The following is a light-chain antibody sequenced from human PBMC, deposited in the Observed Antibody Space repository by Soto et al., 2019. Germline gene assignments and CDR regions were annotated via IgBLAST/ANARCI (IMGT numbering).Light chain of an antibody. V-gene: IGLV1-40*01. CDR1: SSNIGAGLD. CDR2: DNN. Sequence: QSVLTQPPSVSGAPGQRVTISCTGSSSNIGAGLDVHWYQQLPGAVPKLLIYDNNNRPSGVPDRFSGSKTGTSASLAITGLQAEDEGDYYCQSYDNSLSDTVFGGGTKVTVL. CDR3: QSYDNSLSDTV. J-gene: IGLJ3*02.